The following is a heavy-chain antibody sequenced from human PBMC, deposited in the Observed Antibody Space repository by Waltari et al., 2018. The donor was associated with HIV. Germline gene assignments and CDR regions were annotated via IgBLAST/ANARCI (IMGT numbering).Heavy chain of an antibody. Sequence: EVHLTESGGGLVQPGGSLRVSCLISGFALDTTGMTWVRQIPGRGLGGVSSIRANDNSTQYADSVKGRFSISRDISKNTVFLQMDSLKSDDTATYFCAKESFAATGPLEWWGQGVLVTVAS. D-gene: IGHD2-8*02. CDR1: GFALDTTG. CDR3: AKESFAATGPLEW. CDR2: IRANDNST. V-gene: IGHV3-23*01. J-gene: IGHJ4*02.